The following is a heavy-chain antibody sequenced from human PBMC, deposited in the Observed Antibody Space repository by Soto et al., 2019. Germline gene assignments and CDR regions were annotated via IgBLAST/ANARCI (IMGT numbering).Heavy chain of an antibody. CDR1: GGSISSYY. Sequence: PSETLSLTCTVSGGSISSYYWSWIRQPAGKGLEWIGRIYTSGSTNYNPSLKSRVTMSVDTSKNQFSLKLSSVTAADTAVYYCARDLPYSRSWYAGFDYWGQGTLVTVSS. CDR3: ARDLPYSRSWYAGFDY. J-gene: IGHJ4*02. CDR2: IYTSGST. D-gene: IGHD6-13*01. V-gene: IGHV4-4*07.